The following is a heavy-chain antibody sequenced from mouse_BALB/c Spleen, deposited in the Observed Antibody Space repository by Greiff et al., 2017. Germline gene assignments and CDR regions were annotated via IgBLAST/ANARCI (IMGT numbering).Heavy chain of an antibody. V-gene: IGHV5-17*02. CDR3: ARYSSDYAMDY. CDR1: GFTFSSFG. CDR2: ISSGSSTI. J-gene: IGHJ4*01. D-gene: IGHD3-1*01. Sequence: EVQLVESGGGLVQPGGSRKLSCAASGFTFSSFGMHWVRQAPEKGLEWVAYISSGSSTIYYADTVKGRFTISRDNPKNTLFLQMTSLRSEDTAMYYCARYSSDYAMDYWGQGTSVTVSS.